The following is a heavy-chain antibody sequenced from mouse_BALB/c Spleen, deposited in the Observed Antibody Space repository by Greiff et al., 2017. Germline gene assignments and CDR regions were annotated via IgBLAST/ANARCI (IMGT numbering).Heavy chain of an antibody. V-gene: IGHV5-6-4*01. J-gene: IGHJ3*01. CDR1: GFTFSSYT. Sequence: EVHLVESGGGLVKPGGSLKLSCAASGFTFSSYTMSWVRQTPEKRLEWVATISSGGSYTYYPDSVKGRFTISRDNAKNTLYLQMSSLKSEDTAMYYCTREEAHYYGRFAYWGQGTLVTVSA. CDR2: ISSGGSYT. CDR3: TREEAHYYGRFAY. D-gene: IGHD1-2*01.